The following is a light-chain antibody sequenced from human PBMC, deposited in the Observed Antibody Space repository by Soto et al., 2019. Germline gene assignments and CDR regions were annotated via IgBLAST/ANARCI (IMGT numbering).Light chain of an antibody. CDR1: SSDVGGYNL. CDR3: PSYTSSSIYV. CDR2: EGT. Sequence: QSALTQPASVSGSPGQSITVSCAGTSSDVGGYNLVSWYQQHPGKAPKLIIYEGTERPSGISPRFSGSKSGNTASLTISGLQAEDEADYYCPSYTSSSIYVFGSGTKVTVL. V-gene: IGLV2-23*01. J-gene: IGLJ1*01.